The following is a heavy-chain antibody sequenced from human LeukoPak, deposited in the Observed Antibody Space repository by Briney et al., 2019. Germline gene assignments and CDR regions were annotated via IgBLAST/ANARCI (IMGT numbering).Heavy chain of an antibody. J-gene: IGHJ4*02. CDR1: GFTFTTYA. D-gene: IGHD4-23*01. V-gene: IGHV3-23*01. CDR2: ISRSGDST. Sequence: GGSLRLSCAASGFTFTTYAMTWVRQAPGRGLEWVSVISRSGDSTYYADSVKGRFTVSRDNSKNTMYLQMNSLRAEDTAIYYCARPFGGSYYFDHWGQGTLVTVSS. CDR3: ARPFGGSYYFDH.